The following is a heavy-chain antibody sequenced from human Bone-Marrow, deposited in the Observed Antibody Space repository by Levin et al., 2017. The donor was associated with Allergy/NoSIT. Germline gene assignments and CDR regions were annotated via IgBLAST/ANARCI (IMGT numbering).Heavy chain of an antibody. V-gene: IGHV1-69*01. D-gene: IGHD5-18*01. CDR3: ARAIPRDHDPAVVRALDY. Sequence: GPEWMGVVIPLFGTVNYAQKFQGRVTITADESTSTGYMELSSLTSRDTAVYYCARAIPRDHDPAVVRALDYWGQGTRVTVSS. CDR2: VIPLFGTV. J-gene: IGHJ4*02.